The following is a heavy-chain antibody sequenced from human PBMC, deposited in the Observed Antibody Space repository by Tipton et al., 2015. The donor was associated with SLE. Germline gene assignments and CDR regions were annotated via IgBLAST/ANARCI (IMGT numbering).Heavy chain of an antibody. V-gene: IGHV4-39*01. J-gene: IGHJ4*02. D-gene: IGHD2-8*01. Sequence: TLSLTCSVSGGSISSCINCWAWIRQPPGKGLEWIGTNYYGGNSYYNSSLKSRVTIAVDTSRDQFSLKLSSVTAADTAVYYCARYTNGYFDYWGQGTLVTVSS. CDR3: ARYTNGYFDY. CDR1: GGSISSCINC. CDR2: NYYGGNS.